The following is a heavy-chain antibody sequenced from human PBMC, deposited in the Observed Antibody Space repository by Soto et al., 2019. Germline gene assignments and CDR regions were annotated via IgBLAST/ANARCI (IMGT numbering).Heavy chain of an antibody. J-gene: IGHJ5*02. CDR1: GYTFTSYG. CDR3: ARVPARSYCTTTTCYNWFDP. Sequence: ASVKVSCKASGYTFTSYGISWVRQAPGQGLEWMGWINAGNGNTKYSQKFQGRVTITRDTSASTAYMHLSSLKSEDTAVYYCARVPARSYCTTTTCYNWFDPWGQGTQVTVSS. D-gene: IGHD2-2*01. CDR2: INAGNGNT. V-gene: IGHV1-3*01.